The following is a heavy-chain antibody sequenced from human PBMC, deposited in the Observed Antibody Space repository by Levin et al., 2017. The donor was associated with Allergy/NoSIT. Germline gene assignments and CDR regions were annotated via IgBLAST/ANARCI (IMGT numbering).Heavy chain of an antibody. V-gene: IGHV3-9*01. CDR2: ISWNSGSI. CDR3: AKDVGAAAGTGGYFDY. CDR1: GFTFDDYA. Sequence: SCAASGFTFDDYAMHWVRQAPGKGLEWVSGISWNSGSIGYADSVKGRFTISRDNAKNSLYLQMNSLRAEDTALYYCAKDVGAAAGTGGYFDYWGQGTLVTVSS. D-gene: IGHD6-13*01. J-gene: IGHJ4*02.